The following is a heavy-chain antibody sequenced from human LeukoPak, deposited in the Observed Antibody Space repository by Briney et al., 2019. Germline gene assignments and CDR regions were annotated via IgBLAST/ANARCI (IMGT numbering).Heavy chain of an antibody. Sequence: SGGSLRLSCAASGFTFSSYNMNWFRQAPGKGLEWVSYIGAAGSTIYYADSVKGRFTISRDNAKNSLYLQMNSLRAEDTALYYCAREVSEGFDFWGQGTLVTVSS. CDR1: GFTFSSYN. CDR2: IGAAGSTI. J-gene: IGHJ4*02. V-gene: IGHV3-48*03. CDR3: AREVSEGFDF. D-gene: IGHD3-22*01.